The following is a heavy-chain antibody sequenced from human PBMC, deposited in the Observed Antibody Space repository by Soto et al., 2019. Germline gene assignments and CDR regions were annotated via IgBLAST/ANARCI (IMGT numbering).Heavy chain of an antibody. D-gene: IGHD5-12*01. V-gene: IGHV3-30-3*01. J-gene: IGHJ3*02. Sequence: PGRPLRLSCAASGFTFSSYAMRLVRQAPGKGLEWVAVISYDGSNKYYADSVKGRFTISRDNSKNTLYLQMNSLRAEDTAVYYCARDRGDGYRNVNAFDIWGQGTMVTVS. CDR3: ARDRGDGYRNVNAFDI. CDR1: GFTFSSYA. CDR2: ISYDGSNK.